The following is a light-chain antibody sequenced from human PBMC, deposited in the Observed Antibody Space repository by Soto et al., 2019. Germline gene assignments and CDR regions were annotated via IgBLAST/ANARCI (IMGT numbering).Light chain of an antibody. CDR1: QSVSSN. CDR2: GAS. V-gene: IGKV3-15*01. CDR3: QQYNNWPWN. J-gene: IGKJ1*01. Sequence: EIVMTQSPATLSVSPGERATLSCRASQSVSSNLAWYQHKPGQAPRPLLYGASTRATGIPARFSGSGSGTECTLPISILQYEDFAVYYCQQYNNWPWNFDQGNKVEIK.